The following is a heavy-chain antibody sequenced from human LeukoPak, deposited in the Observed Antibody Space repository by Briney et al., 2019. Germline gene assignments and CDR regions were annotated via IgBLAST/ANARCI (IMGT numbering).Heavy chain of an antibody. CDR1: GFTVSSNY. D-gene: IGHD4-17*01. CDR3: ARVPPNGAHFDY. Sequence: PGGSLRLSCAASGFTVSSNYMSWVRQAPGKGLEWVSVIYSGGSTYYADSMKGRFTISRDNSKNTLYLQMNSLRAEDTAVYYCARVPPNGAHFDYWGQGTLVTVSS. CDR2: IYSGGST. V-gene: IGHV3-66*02. J-gene: IGHJ4*02.